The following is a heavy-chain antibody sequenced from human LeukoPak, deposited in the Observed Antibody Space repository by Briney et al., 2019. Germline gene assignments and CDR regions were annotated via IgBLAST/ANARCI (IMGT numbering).Heavy chain of an antibody. CDR2: IYYSGSA. CDR1: GGSISTYY. D-gene: IGHD2-8*01. J-gene: IGHJ6*03. V-gene: IGHV4-59*01. CDR3: ARYTKAGYYYYMDV. Sequence: SETLSLTCTVSGGSISTYYWSWIRQPPGKGLEWIGYIYYSGSAYYNPSLKSRVTISEDTSNNHFSLKLTSVTAADTAVYYCARYTKAGYYYYMDVWGKGTTVTVSS.